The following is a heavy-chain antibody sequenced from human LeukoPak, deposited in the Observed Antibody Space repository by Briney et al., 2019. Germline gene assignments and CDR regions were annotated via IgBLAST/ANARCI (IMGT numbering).Heavy chain of an antibody. CDR2: ISGTGGST. J-gene: IGHJ1*01. D-gene: IGHD1-26*01. CDR3: AHPGATNVGY. Sequence: GGSLRLSCAVSGITLTNYGMSWVRQAPGKGPEWVSTISGTGGSTYYAASVKGRFTISRDNSNNTVSLQMDSLRAEDTALYYCAHPGATNVGYWGQGTLVTVSP. CDR1: GITLTNYG. V-gene: IGHV3-23*01.